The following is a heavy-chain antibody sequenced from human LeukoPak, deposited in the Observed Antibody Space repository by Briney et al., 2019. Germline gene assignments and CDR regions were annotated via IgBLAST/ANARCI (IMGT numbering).Heavy chain of an antibody. V-gene: IGHV3-21*04. J-gene: IGHJ5*01. CDR3: GMRSDS. CDR2: ISSGSNYI. CDR1: GVTYSHYS. Sequence: GGSLRLFYGASGVTYSHYSMIWARQAPGKGLEWVSSISSGSNYIYYADSVKGRFTISRDTAKNSLYLQMNSLTAEDTAVNYCGMRSDSWGQGTVVTVSS.